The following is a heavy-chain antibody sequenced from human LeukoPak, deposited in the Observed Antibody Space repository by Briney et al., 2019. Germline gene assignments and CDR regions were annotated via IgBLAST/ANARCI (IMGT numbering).Heavy chain of an antibody. Sequence: SETLSLTCTVSGGSISSGGYYWSWIRQHPGKGLEWIGYIYYSGSTYYNPSLKSRVIISVDTSKNQFSLKLSSVTAADTAVYYCARSGRQTRGLAFDIWGQGTMVTVSS. D-gene: IGHD3-10*01. CDR1: GGSISSGGYY. J-gene: IGHJ3*02. CDR3: ARSGRQTRGLAFDI. V-gene: IGHV4-31*03. CDR2: IYYSGST.